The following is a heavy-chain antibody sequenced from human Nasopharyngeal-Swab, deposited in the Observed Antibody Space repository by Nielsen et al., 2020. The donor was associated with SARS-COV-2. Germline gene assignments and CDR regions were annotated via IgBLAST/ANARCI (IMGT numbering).Heavy chain of an antibody. V-gene: IGHV5-51*01. Sequence: KVSCKGSGYSFTSYWIAWVRQMPAKGLEWMGIIYPPDSYTSYIPSFQGQVTISADKSIRTAYLQWSSLKASDTAMYYCVRPEGVATSFKYYFQYGMDVWGQGTMVTVPS. D-gene: IGHD5-12*01. CDR1: GYSFTSYW. J-gene: IGHJ6*02. CDR3: VRPEGVATSFKYYFQYGMDV. CDR2: IYPPDSYT.